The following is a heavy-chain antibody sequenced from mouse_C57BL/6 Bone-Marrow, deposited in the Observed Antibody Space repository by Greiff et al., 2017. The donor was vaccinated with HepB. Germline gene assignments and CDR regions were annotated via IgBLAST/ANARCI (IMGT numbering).Heavy chain of an antibody. CDR3: ALITTVVRDAMDY. V-gene: IGHV1-64*01. CDR2: IHPNSGST. D-gene: IGHD1-1*01. CDR1: GYTFTSYW. J-gene: IGHJ4*01. Sequence: VQLQQSGAELVKPGASVKLSCKASGYTFTSYWLHWVKQRPGQGLEWIGMIHPNSGSTNYNEKFKSKATLTVDKSSSTAYMQLSSLTSEDSAVYYGALITTVVRDAMDYWGQGTSVTVSS.